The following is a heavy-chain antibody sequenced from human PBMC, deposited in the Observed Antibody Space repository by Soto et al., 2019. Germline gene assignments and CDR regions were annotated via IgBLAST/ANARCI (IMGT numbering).Heavy chain of an antibody. CDR1: GGTFSSYA. CDR3: ARDQYSSGFAAFDI. V-gene: IGHV1-69*01. J-gene: IGHJ3*02. CDR2: IIPIFGTA. Sequence: QVQLVQSGAEVKKPGSSVKVSCKASGGTFSSYAISWVRQAPGQGLEWMGGIIPIFGTANYAQKFQGRVTLEGDDSTGADDMERRSERSEDTAVYDCARDQYSSGFAAFDIWGQGTLVP. D-gene: IGHD6-25*01.